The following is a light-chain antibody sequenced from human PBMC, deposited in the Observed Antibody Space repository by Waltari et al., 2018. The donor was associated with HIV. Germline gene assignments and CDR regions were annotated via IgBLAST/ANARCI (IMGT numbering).Light chain of an antibody. J-gene: IGKJ1*01. CDR2: LAS. V-gene: IGKV2-28*01. CDR3: MQALQTPRT. CDR1: QSLLHSNGFNY. Sequence: DIVMTQSPLSLPVTPGEPASISCRSSQSLLHSNGFNYLDWYLQKPGQSPQLLISLASNRASGGPDRFSGSGSGTDFTLKISRVEAEDVGVYYCMQALQTPRTFGQGTKVEIK.